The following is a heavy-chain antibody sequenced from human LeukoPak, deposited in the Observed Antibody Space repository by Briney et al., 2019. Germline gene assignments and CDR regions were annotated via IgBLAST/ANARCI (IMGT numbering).Heavy chain of an antibody. D-gene: IGHD3-9*01. V-gene: IGHV3-30*04. CDR2: ISYDGSNK. CDR1: GFTFSSYA. J-gene: IGHJ4*02. Sequence: GGSLRLSCAASGFTFSSYAMHWVRQAPGKGLEWVAVISYDGSNKYYADSAKGRFTISRDNSKNTLYLQMNSLRAEDTAVHYCARAMRYYDILTGYYSLIYWGQGTLVTVSS. CDR3: ARAMRYYDILTGYYSLIY.